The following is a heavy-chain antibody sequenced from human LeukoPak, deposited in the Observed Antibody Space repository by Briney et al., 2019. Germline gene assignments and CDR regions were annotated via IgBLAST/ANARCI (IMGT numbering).Heavy chain of an antibody. CDR2: IKQDGSEK. CDR3: ARVFNSNSCGGDCYFEWAY. CDR1: GFTFSSYW. Sequence: QPGGSLRLSCAASGFTFSSYWMSWVRQAPGKGLEWVANIKQDGSEKVYVDSLKGRFTTSRDNAKNSLYLQMNSLRAEDTAVYYCARVFNSNSCGGDCYFEWAYWGQGTLVTVSS. V-gene: IGHV3-7*01. J-gene: IGHJ4*02. D-gene: IGHD2-21*02.